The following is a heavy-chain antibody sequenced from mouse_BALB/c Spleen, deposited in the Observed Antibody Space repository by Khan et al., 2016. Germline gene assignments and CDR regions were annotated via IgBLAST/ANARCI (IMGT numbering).Heavy chain of an antibody. D-gene: IGHD1-1*01. CDR3: GRAFNYYGSSYWYFDV. Sequence: EVELVESGGGLVQPGGSLRLSCATSGFTFTDYYMSWVRQPPGKALEWLGFIRNKANGYTTEYSASVKGRFTISRDNSQSILYLQMNTLRAEDSATYYCGRAFNYYGSSYWYFDVWGAGTTVTVSS. V-gene: IGHV7-3*02. J-gene: IGHJ1*01. CDR1: GFTFTDYY. CDR2: IRNKANGYTT.